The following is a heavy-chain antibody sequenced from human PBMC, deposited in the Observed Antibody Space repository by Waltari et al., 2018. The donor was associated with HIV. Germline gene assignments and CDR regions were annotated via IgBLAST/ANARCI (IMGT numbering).Heavy chain of an antibody. CDR2: IKSKTEDGTT. D-gene: IGHD6-19*01. V-gene: IGHV3-15*01. CDR1: GFTFNNAW. J-gene: IGHJ4*02. Sequence: LSCAAPGFTFNNAWLSWVRQAPGKGREWVGRIKSKTEDGTTDYAAPVKGRFTISRDDSKNTLYLQMNSLKTEDTAVYYCTTEEFSSGWYSFGRDYNAREQFDYWGQGTLVTVSS. CDR3: TTEEFSSGWYSFGRDYNAREQFDY.